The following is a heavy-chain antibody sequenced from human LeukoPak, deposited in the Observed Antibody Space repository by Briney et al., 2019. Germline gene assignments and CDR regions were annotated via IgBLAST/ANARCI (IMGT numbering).Heavy chain of an antibody. CDR1: GFTFSSYS. CDR3: ARGDRDLYCSGTSCYPVL. V-gene: IGHV3-21*01. D-gene: IGHD2-2*01. J-gene: IGHJ4*02. CDR2: ISSSSSYI. Sequence: PAGSLRLSCVASGFTFSSYSMNWVRQAPGKGLEWVSSISSSSSYIYYADSVKGRFTISRGNAKNSLYLQMNSLRAEDTAVYYCARGDRDLYCSGTSCYPVLGGQGTLVTVSS.